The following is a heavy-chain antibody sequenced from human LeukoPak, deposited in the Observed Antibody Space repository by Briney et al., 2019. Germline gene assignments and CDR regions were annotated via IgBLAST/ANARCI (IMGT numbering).Heavy chain of an antibody. Sequence: ASVKVSRKASGYTFTSYYMHWVRQAPGQGLEWMGIINPSGGSTSYAQKFRGRLTMTRDMSTSTVYMELSSLRSEDTAVYYCARGSRPVYNLLTGKRYFDYWGQGTLLTVSS. D-gene: IGHD3-9*01. J-gene: IGHJ4*02. V-gene: IGHV1-46*01. CDR2: INPSGGST. CDR1: GYTFTSYY. CDR3: ARGSRPVYNLLTGKRYFDY.